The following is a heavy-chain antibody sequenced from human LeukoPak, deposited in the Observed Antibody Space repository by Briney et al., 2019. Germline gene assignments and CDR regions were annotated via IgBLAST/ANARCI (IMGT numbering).Heavy chain of an antibody. Sequence: GASVKVSCKASGFTFTSSAMQWVRQARGQRLEWIGWIVVGSGNTNYAQKFQERVTITRDMSTSTAYMELSSLRSEDTAVYYCAASCGGSCQGRVGGHAFDIWGQGAMVTVSS. CDR3: AASCGGSCQGRVGGHAFDI. V-gene: IGHV1-58*02. D-gene: IGHD2-15*01. J-gene: IGHJ3*02. CDR2: IVVGSGNT. CDR1: GFTFTSSA.